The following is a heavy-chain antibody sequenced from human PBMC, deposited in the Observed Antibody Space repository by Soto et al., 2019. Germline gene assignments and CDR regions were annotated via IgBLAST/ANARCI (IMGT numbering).Heavy chain of an antibody. V-gene: IGHV4-59*08. CDR2: IYYSGST. J-gene: IGHJ4*02. CDR1: GGSISSYY. CDR3: ARHGPIAAAGTVFDY. D-gene: IGHD6-13*01. Sequence: QVQLQESGPGLVKPSETLSLTCTVSGGSISSYYWSWIRQPPGKGLEWIGYIYYSGSTNYNPSLKRRVTISVDTSKNQFSLKLSFVTAADTAVYYCARHGPIAAAGTVFDYWGQGTLVTVSS.